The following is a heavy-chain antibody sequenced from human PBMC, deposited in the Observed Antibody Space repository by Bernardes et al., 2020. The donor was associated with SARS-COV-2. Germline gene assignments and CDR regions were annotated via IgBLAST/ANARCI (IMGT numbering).Heavy chain of an antibody. D-gene: IGHD6-6*01. Sequence: SETLSLTCTVSGGSISGYYWSWIRQPPGKGLEYIGYIFYSGSTNSNPSLKSRVTISADTSKNQLPLKLSSVTAADTAVYYCARVSIGARPAFDIWGQGTMVTVSS. J-gene: IGHJ3*02. CDR1: GGSISGYY. CDR2: IFYSGST. CDR3: ARVSIGARPAFDI. V-gene: IGHV4-59*01.